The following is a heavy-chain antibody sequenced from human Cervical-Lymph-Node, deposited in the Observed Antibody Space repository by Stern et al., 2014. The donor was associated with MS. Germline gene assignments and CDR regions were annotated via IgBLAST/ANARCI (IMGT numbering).Heavy chain of an antibody. CDR3: ARGETPIPSYGMDV. D-gene: IGHD1-26*01. Sequence: QVQLVESGAEVKKPGSSVKVSCKASGGSFSGYAIRWVRQAPGQGLEWLGRISPIFGTSNYAQKFQGRVTITADRSTNTAYMEVSSLRTEDTAIYYCARGETPIPSYGMDVWGQGTTVTVSS. CDR1: GGSFSGYA. J-gene: IGHJ6*02. V-gene: IGHV1-69*06. CDR2: ISPIFGTS.